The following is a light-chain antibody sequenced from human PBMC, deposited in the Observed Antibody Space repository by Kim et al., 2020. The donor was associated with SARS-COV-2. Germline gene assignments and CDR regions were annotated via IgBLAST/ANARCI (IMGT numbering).Light chain of an antibody. CDR1: NIGSKS. J-gene: IGLJ2*01. CDR2: YDS. CDR3: QVWDTITDHAI. Sequence: SYELTQPPSVSVAPGKTARITCGGNNIGSKSVHWYQQKPGQAPVLVIYYDSDRPSGIPERFSGSNSGNTATLTISRVEAGDEADYYCQVWDTITDHAIFGRGTQLTVL. V-gene: IGLV3-21*04.